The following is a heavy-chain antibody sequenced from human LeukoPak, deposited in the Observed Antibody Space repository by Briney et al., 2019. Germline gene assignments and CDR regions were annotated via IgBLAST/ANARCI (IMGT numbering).Heavy chain of an antibody. CDR2: IIPIFGTA. Sequence: GASVKVSCKASGGTFSSYATSWVRQAPGQGLEWMGGIIPIFGTANYAQKFQGRVTITTDESTSTAYMELSSLRSEDTAVYYCARDPSPIAVAVAFDIWGQGTMVTVSS. CDR3: ARDPSPIAVAVAFDI. J-gene: IGHJ3*02. V-gene: IGHV1-69*05. CDR1: GGTFSSYA. D-gene: IGHD6-19*01.